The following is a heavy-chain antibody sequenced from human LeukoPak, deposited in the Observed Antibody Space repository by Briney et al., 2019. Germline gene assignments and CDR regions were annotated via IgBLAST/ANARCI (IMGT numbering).Heavy chain of an antibody. V-gene: IGHV4-59*12. Sequence: SETLSLTCTVSGGSISSYYWSWIRQPPGKGLEWIGYIYHSGSTYYNPSLKSRVTISVDRSKNQFSLKLSSVTAADTAVYYCARGAWGSSSGWFDPWGQGTLVTVSS. CDR1: GGSISSYY. J-gene: IGHJ5*02. CDR3: ARGAWGSSSGWFDP. D-gene: IGHD6-6*01. CDR2: IYHSGST.